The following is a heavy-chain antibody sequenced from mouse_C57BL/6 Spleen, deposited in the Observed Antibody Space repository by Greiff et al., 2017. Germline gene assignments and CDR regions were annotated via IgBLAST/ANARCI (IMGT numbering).Heavy chain of an antibody. CDR3: ASGLRRRGYYAMDY. V-gene: IGHV1-59*01. CDR2: IDPSDSYT. CDR1: GYTFTSYW. D-gene: IGHD2-2*01. J-gene: IGHJ4*01. Sequence: VQLQQSGAELVRPGTSVKLSCKASGYTFTSYWMHWVKQRPGQGLEWIGVIDPSDSYTNYNPKFKGKATLTVDTSSSTAYMQLSSLTSEDSAVYYCASGLRRRGYYAMDYWGQGTSVTVSS.